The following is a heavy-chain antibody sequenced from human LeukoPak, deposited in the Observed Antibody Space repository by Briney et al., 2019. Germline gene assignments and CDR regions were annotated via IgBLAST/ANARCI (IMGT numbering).Heavy chain of an antibody. Sequence: SETLSLTCAVYGGSFSGYYWSWIRQPPGKGLEWIGSIYHSGSTYYNPSLKSRVTISVDTSKNQFSLKLSSVTAADTAVYYCARTGGMATLYDAFDIWGQGTMVTVSS. D-gene: IGHD5-24*01. J-gene: IGHJ3*02. CDR3: ARTGGMATLYDAFDI. V-gene: IGHV4-34*01. CDR2: IYHSGST. CDR1: GGSFSGYY.